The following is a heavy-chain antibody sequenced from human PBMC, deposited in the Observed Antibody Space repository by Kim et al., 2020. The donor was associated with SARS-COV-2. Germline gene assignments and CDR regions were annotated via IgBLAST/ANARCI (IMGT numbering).Heavy chain of an antibody. Sequence: SETLSLTCTVSGGSISSGSYYWSWIRQPAGKGLEWIGRIYTSGSTNYNPSLKSRVTISVDTSKNQFSLKLSSVTAADTAVYYCARTTSITSSSWEPYFDYWGQGTLVTVSS. CDR1: GGSISSGSYY. D-gene: IGHD6-13*01. V-gene: IGHV4-61*02. J-gene: IGHJ4*02. CDR2: IYTSGST. CDR3: ARTTSITSSSWEPYFDY.